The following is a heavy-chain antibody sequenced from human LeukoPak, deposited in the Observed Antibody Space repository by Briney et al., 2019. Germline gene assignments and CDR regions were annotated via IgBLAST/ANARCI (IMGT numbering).Heavy chain of an antibody. D-gene: IGHD3-10*01. V-gene: IGHV4-59*01. CDR3: ARDPYGPPDALDI. CDR1: GDSISPNF. Sequence: PSETLSLTCSVSGDSISPNFWTWIRQPPGKGLEWIGYIFDSGSTNYNPSLKSRVTISLDTSKNQFSLKLDSVTAADTAVYFCARDPYGPPDALDIWGQGTTVTVSS. J-gene: IGHJ3*02. CDR2: IFDSGST.